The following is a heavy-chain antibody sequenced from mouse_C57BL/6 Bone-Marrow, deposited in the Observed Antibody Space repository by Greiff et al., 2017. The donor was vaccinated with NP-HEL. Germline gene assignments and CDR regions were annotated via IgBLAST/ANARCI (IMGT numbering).Heavy chain of an antibody. CDR1: GYTFTSYG. V-gene: IGHV1-81*01. CDR3: ARLRGLTAWFAY. Sequence: QVQLQQSGAELARPGASVKLSCKASGYTFTSYGISWVKQRTGQGLEWIGEIYPRSGNTYYNEKFKGKATLTADKSSSTAYMELRSLTSEDSAVYVCARLRGLTAWFAYWGQGTLVTVSA. D-gene: IGHD2-4*01. CDR2: IYPRSGNT. J-gene: IGHJ3*01.